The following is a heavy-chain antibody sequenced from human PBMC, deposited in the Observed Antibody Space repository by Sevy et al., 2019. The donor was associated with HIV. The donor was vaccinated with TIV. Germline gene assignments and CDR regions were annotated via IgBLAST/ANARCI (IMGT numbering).Heavy chain of an antibody. D-gene: IGHD3-3*01. CDR1: GGTFSSYA. V-gene: IGHV1-69*13. CDR3: ATQTYDFWSGHLGGLFDP. Sequence: ASLKVSCKASGGTFSSYAISWVRQAPGQGLEWMGGIIPIFGTANYAQKFQGRVTITADESTSTAYMELSSLRSEDTAVYYCATQTYDFWSGHLGGLFDPWGQGTLVTVSS. CDR2: IIPIFGTA. J-gene: IGHJ5*02.